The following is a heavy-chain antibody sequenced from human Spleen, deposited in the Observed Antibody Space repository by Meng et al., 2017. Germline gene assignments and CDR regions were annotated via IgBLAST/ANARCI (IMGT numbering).Heavy chain of an antibody. CDR3: AKDLGGVVAAADDY. CDR1: GFTVSSNY. Sequence: GESLKISCAASGFTVSSNYMSWVRQAPGKGLEWVSVIYSGGITQYADSVKGRFTISRDNSKNTLYLQMNSLRAEDTAVYYCAKDLGGVVAAADDYWGQGTLVTVSS. J-gene: IGHJ4*02. D-gene: IGHD2-2*01. V-gene: IGHV3-66*02. CDR2: IYSGGIT.